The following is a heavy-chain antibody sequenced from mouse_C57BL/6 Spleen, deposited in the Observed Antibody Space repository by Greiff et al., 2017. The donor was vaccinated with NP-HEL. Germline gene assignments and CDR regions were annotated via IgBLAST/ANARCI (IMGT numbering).Heavy chain of an antibody. Sequence: EVKLVESGGGLVQPGGSLKLSCAASGFTFSDYYMYWVRQTPEKRLEWVAYISNGGGSTYYPDTVKGRFTISRDNAKNTLYLQMSRLKSEDTAMYYCARHWDTTVVEGTWFAYWGQGTLVTVSA. CDR2: ISNGGGST. D-gene: IGHD1-1*01. J-gene: IGHJ3*01. CDR3: ARHWDTTVVEGTWFAY. V-gene: IGHV5-12*01. CDR1: GFTFSDYY.